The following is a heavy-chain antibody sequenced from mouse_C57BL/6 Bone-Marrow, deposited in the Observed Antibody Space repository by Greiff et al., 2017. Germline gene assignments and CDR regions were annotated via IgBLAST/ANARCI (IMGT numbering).Heavy chain of an antibody. J-gene: IGHJ3*01. V-gene: IGHV2-2*01. CDR2: IWSGGST. CDR1: GFSLTSYG. Sequence: QVHVKQSGPGLVQPSQSLSITCTVSGFSLTSYGVHWVRQSPGKGLEWLGVIWSGGSTDYNAAFISRLSISKDNSKSQVFFKMNSLQADDTAIYYCARMIYYDYDGAFAYWGQGTLVTVSA. CDR3: ARMIYYDYDGAFAY. D-gene: IGHD2-4*01.